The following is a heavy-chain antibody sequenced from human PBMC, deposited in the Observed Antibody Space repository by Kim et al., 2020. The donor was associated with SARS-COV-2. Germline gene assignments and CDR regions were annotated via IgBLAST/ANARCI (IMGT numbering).Heavy chain of an antibody. Sequence: YNPSLKSRVTISVDTSKNQFSLKLSSVTAADTAVYYCASGYSSSWHLFDYWGQGTLVTVSS. CDR3: ASGYSSSWHLFDY. V-gene: IGHV4-59*09. J-gene: IGHJ4*02. D-gene: IGHD6-13*01.